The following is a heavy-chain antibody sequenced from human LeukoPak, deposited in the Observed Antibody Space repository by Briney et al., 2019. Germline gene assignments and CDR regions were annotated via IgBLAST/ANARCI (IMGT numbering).Heavy chain of an antibody. Sequence: SETLSLTCTVSGGSISSSSCYWGWIRQPPGKGLEWLGSIYYSGSTYYNPSLKSRVTISVDTSKNQFSLRLNSVTAADTAVYYCAREEQQPEDTFDIWGQGTMVTVSS. CDR2: IYYSGST. V-gene: IGHV4-39*02. J-gene: IGHJ3*02. D-gene: IGHD6-13*01. CDR3: AREEQQPEDTFDI. CDR1: GGSISSSSCY.